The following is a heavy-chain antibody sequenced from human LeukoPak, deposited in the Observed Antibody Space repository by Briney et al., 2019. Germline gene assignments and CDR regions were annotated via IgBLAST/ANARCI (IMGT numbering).Heavy chain of an antibody. V-gene: IGHV3-30*04. CDR3: ARDSLGDPTYYFYY. Sequence: GGSLRLSCAASGFTFSSYAMHWVRQAPGKGLEWVAVISYDGSNKYYADSVKGRFTISRDNSKNTLYLQMNSLRAEDTAVYYCARDSLGDPTYYFYYWVQGTLVTVSS. CDR2: ISYDGSNK. J-gene: IGHJ4*02. D-gene: IGHD3-10*01. CDR1: GFTFSSYA.